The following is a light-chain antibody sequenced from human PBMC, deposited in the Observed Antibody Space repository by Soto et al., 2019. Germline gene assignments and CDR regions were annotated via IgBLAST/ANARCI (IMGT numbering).Light chain of an antibody. Sequence: IVMTQSPATLSVSPGERATLSCRASQSVSSNLAWYQQKPGQAPRLLIYGASTRATVIPARFSGSGSVTEFTLTISSLQSEDFAVYYCQQYNNWPFTFGPGTKVYIK. CDR2: GAS. CDR1: QSVSSN. CDR3: QQYNNWPFT. V-gene: IGKV3-15*01. J-gene: IGKJ3*01.